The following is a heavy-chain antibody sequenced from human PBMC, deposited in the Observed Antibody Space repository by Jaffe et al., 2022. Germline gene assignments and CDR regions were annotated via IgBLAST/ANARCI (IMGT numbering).Heavy chain of an antibody. CDR1: GFTFDDYA. CDR2: ISWNSGSI. Sequence: EVQLVESGGGLVQPGRSLRLSCAASGFTFDDYAMHWVRQAPGKGLEWVSGISWNSGSIGYADSVKGRFTISRDNAKNSLYLQMNSLRAEDTALYYCAKDKWDYGDYGDAFDIWGQGTMVTVSS. CDR3: AKDKWDYGDYGDAFDI. D-gene: IGHD4-17*01. V-gene: IGHV3-9*01. J-gene: IGHJ3*02.